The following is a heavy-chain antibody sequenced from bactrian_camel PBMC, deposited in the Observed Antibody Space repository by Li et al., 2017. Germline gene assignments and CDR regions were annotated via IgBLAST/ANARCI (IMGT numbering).Heavy chain of an antibody. D-gene: IGHD7*01. V-gene: IGHV3S53*01. Sequence: HVQLVESGGGSVRPGGSLTLSCAVSGYTYSKYSMGWFREKEGEGVAAIDSDGGTVYADSVKGRFTISKDNAKNTLYLQMNSLEVEDTAMYYCAADFYNLQLARSYNYWGQGTHVTVS. CDR2: IDSDGGT. J-gene: IGHJ4*01. CDR3: AADFYNLQLARSYNY. CDR1: GYTYSKYS.